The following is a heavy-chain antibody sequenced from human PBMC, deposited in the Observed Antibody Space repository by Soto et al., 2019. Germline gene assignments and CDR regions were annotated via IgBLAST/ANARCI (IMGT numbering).Heavy chain of an antibody. J-gene: IGHJ5*02. CDR2: IYYSGST. D-gene: IGHD3-3*01. V-gene: IGHV4-30-4*01. Sequence: SETLSLTCTVSGGSISSGDYYWSWILHPPGKGLEWIGYIYYSGSTYYNPSLESRVSLSVDTSKNQFSLKLSSVTAADTAVYHCARVVYGNSKRFLARWFDPWGQGTLVTVSS. CDR3: ARVVYGNSKRFLARWFDP. CDR1: GGSISSGDYY.